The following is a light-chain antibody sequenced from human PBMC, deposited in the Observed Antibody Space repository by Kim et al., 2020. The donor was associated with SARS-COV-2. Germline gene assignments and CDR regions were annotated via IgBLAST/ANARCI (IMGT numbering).Light chain of an antibody. Sequence: EIVLTQSPGTLSLSPGERATLSCRASQSVSSSYLAWYQQKPGQAPRLLIYGASSRATGIPDRFSGSGSGTDFTLTISRLETEDFAVYYCQQYGSSPPWTFGQGTKGDIK. J-gene: IGKJ1*01. V-gene: IGKV3-20*01. CDR2: GAS. CDR3: QQYGSSPPWT. CDR1: QSVSSSY.